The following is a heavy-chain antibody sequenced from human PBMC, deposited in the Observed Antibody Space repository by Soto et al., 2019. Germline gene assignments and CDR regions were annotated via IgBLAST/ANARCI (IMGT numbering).Heavy chain of an antibody. Sequence: PSETLSLTCTVSGGSISSGGYYWSWIRQHPGKGLEWIGYIYYSGSTYYNPSLKSRVTISVDTSKNQFSLKLSSVTAADTAVYYCARGGSGVVVPAAIWWYYYYGMDVWGQGTTVSVSS. CDR2: IYYSGST. D-gene: IGHD2-2*01. V-gene: IGHV4-31*03. J-gene: IGHJ6*02. CDR3: ARGGSGVVVPAAIWWYYYYGMDV. CDR1: GGSISSGGYY.